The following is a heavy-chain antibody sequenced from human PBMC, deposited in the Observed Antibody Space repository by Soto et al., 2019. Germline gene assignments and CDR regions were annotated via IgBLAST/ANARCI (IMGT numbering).Heavy chain of an antibody. CDR1: GGTFSSYA. CDR2: IIPIFGTA. V-gene: IGHV1-69*01. Sequence: QVQLVQSGAEVKKPGSSVKVSCKASGGTFSSYAISWVRQAPGQGLEWMGGIIPIFGTANYAQKFQGRVTLTADESTSTAYMELSSMRSEDTAVYYCARDLYSSGYWGYFDYWGQGTLVTVSS. J-gene: IGHJ4*02. CDR3: ARDLYSSGYWGYFDY. D-gene: IGHD3-22*01.